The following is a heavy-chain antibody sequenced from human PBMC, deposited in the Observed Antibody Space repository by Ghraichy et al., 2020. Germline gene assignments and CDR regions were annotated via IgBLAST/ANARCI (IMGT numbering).Heavy chain of an antibody. V-gene: IGHV4-34*01. CDR1: GGSFSGYY. CDR2: INHSGST. J-gene: IGHJ6*02. D-gene: IGHD3-10*01. Sequence: SETLSLTCAVYGGSFSGYYWSWIRQPPGKGLEWIGEINHSGSTNYNPSLKSRVTISVDTSKNQFSLKLSSVTAADTAVYYCARVPRYYYGSGSLGGMDVWGQGTTVTVSS. CDR3: ARVPRYYYGSGSLGGMDV.